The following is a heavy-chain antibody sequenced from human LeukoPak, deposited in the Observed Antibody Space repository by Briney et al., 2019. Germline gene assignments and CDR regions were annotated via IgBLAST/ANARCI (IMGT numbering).Heavy chain of an antibody. CDR1: GFSFSGSA. CDR3: TSQAGYSSSWET. V-gene: IGHV3-73*01. Sequence: GSLRLSCAASGFSFSGSAMHWVRQRPGKGLEWIGRMRSKANNYATGYGPSVYGRFTISRDDSKNTRYLEMNSLKTEDTAVYYCTSQAGYSSSWETWGQGTLVTVSS. CDR2: MRSKANNYAT. J-gene: IGHJ5*02. D-gene: IGHD6-13*01.